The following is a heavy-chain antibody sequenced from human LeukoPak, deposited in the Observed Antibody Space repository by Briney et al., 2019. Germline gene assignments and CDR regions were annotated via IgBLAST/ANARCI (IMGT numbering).Heavy chain of an antibody. CDR3: ARPYDY. Sequence: ASVKVSCRASGYTFTSYAMHWVRQAPGQRLEWMGWINAGNGNTEYSQKFQGRVTITRDTSASTAYMELSSLRSEDTAVYYCARPYDYWGQGTTVTVSS. V-gene: IGHV1-3*01. CDR2: INAGNGNT. J-gene: IGHJ4*03. CDR1: GYTFTSYA.